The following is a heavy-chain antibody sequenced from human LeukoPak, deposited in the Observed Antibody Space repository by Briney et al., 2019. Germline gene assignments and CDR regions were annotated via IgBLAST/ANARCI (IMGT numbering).Heavy chain of an antibody. V-gene: IGHV1-2*02. J-gene: IGHJ2*01. CDR2: INPSSGGT. Sequence: ASVKVSCKASGYIFTGYYMHWVRQAPGQGLEWMGWINPSSGGTNYAPKFQGRVTMTRDTSISTAYMELSRLRSDDTAVYYCARPVAATMVTTGYWYFDLWGRGTLVTVSS. D-gene: IGHD4-17*01. CDR3: ARPVAATMVTTGYWYFDL. CDR1: GYIFTGYY.